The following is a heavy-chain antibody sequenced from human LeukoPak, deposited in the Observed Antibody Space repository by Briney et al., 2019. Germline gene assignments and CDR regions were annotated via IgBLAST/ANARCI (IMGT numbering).Heavy chain of an antibody. V-gene: IGHV3-30*03. Sequence: GESLRLSCSASGFTFSNYGMHWVRQAPGKGLEWVAVISYDGTNKYYVDSVKGRFTISRDNSKNTLYLQMNSLKTEDTAVYYCARGSLDYGDSIKLSRKAYDSWGQGTLVTVSS. J-gene: IGHJ4*02. CDR1: GFTFSNYG. CDR3: ARGSLDYGDSIKLSRKAYDS. CDR2: ISYDGTNK. D-gene: IGHD4-17*01.